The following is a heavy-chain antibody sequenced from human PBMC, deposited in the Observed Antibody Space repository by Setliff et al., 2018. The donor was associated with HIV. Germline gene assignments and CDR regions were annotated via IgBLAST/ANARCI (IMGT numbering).Heavy chain of an antibody. Sequence: SVKVSCKASGGTVSSHAMSWVRQAHGQGLEWMGGITAIFGTANYAQRFRGRVTMTSDTSTGTVYMELSRLRSEDTAVYYCARAIGGVGYNSFSVDVWGKGTTVTVSS. D-gene: IGHD3-16*01. V-gene: IGHV1-69*05. CDR2: ITAIFGTA. J-gene: IGHJ6*04. CDR1: GGTVSSHA. CDR3: ARAIGGVGYNSFSVDV.